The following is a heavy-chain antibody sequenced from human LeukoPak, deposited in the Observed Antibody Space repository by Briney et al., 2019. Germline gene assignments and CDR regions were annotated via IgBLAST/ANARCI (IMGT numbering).Heavy chain of an antibody. J-gene: IGHJ4*02. CDR1: GGSISSSSYY. Sequence: SETLSLTCTVSGGSISSSSYYWGWIRQPPGKGLEWIGSIYYSGSTYYNPSLKSRVTISVDTSKNQFSLKLSSVTAADTAVYYCASGVPPSYYFDYWGQGTLVTVSS. D-gene: IGHD2-2*01. CDR3: ASGVPPSYYFDY. V-gene: IGHV4-39*07. CDR2: IYYSGST.